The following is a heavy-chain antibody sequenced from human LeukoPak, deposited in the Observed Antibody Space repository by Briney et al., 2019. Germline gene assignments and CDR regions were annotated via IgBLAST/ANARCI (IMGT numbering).Heavy chain of an antibody. CDR1: GFTLNSYA. CDR2: ISSNGGST. Sequence: PGGSPRLSCAASGFTLNSYAMHWVRQAPGKGLEYVSAISSNGGSTYYANSVKGRFTISRDNSKNTLYLQMGSLRAEDMAVYYCARSLRLYGDYFDYWGQGTLVTVSS. J-gene: IGHJ4*02. CDR3: ARSLRLYGDYFDY. V-gene: IGHV3-64*01. D-gene: IGHD4-17*01.